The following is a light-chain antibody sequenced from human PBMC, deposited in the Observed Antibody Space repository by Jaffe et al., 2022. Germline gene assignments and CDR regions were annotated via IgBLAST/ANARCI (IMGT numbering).Light chain of an antibody. Sequence: QSALTQPASVSGSPGQSITISCTGTNSDVGAYNYVSWFQQHPGRAPKLVIFEVSNRPSGVSHRFSGSKSGNTASLTISGLQAEDEADYYCSSYKGYSFYVFGTGTKVTVL. CDR2: EVS. V-gene: IGLV2-14*01. J-gene: IGLJ1*01. CDR3: SSYKGYSFYV. CDR1: NSDVGAYNY.